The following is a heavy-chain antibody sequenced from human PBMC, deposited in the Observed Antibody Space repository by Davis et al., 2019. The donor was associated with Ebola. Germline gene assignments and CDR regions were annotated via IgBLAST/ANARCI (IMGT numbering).Heavy chain of an antibody. J-gene: IGHJ5*02. CDR1: GGSISRTSYY. CDR3: ASRQAAPDRGPWFDP. V-gene: IGHV4-39*01. CDR2: IYYSGST. D-gene: IGHD6-13*01. Sequence: MPSETLSLTCTVSGGSISRTSYYWGWIRQPPGKGLEWIGSIYYSGSTYYNPSLKSRVTISVDTSKNQFSLKLSSVTAADTAVYYCASRQAAPDRGPWFDPWGKGTLVTVSS.